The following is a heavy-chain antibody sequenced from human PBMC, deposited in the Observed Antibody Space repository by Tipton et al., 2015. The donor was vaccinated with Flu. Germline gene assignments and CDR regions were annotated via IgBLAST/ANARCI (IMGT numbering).Heavy chain of an antibody. CDR2: ISHSGRT. D-gene: IGHD3-10*01. J-gene: IGHJ4*02. CDR3: ARSTYHYGSGSSDY. Sequence: TLSLTCTVSDYSISSGYYWGWIRQPPGKGLEWIGCISHSGRTYYNPSLKSRVTISVDTAKNQFSQRLSSVTAADTAVYYCARSTYHYGSGSSDYWGQRTLVTVSS. CDR1: DYSISSGYY. V-gene: IGHV4-38-2*02.